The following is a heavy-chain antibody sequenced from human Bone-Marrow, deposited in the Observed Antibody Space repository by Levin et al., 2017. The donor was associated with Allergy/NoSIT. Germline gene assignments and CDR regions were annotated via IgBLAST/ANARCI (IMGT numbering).Heavy chain of an antibody. CDR1: GFSLYDYA. D-gene: IGHD3-3*01. V-gene: IGHV3-9*01. CDR2: LSWNSGRI. Sequence: SLKISCAASGFSLYDYAMHWVRPVPGKGLEWVSTLSWNSGRIQYADAVKGRFIISRDNAQNSLYLQMNSLRVEDTAVYYCAKGGGYNFWSTYSLFYDRGMDVWGQGTPVTASS. CDR3: AKGGGYNFWSTYSLFYDRGMDV. J-gene: IGHJ6*02.